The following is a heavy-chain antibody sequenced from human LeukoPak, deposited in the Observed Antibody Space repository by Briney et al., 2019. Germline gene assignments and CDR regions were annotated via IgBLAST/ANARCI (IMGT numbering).Heavy chain of an antibody. J-gene: IGHJ6*02. Sequence: ASVKVSCKASGYTFTGYYMHWVRQAPGQGLEWMGRINPNSGGTNYAQKFQGRVTMTRDTSTSTAYMELSRLRSDDTAVYYCARYCSSTSCPASYYYYGMDVWGQGTTATVSS. CDR1: GYTFTGYY. D-gene: IGHD2-2*01. CDR2: INPNSGGT. CDR3: ARYCSSTSCPASYYYYGMDV. V-gene: IGHV1-2*06.